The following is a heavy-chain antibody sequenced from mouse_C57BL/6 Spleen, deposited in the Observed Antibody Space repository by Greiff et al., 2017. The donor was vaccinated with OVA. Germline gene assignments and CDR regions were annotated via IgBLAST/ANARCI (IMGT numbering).Heavy chain of an antibody. J-gene: IGHJ1*03. D-gene: IGHD4-1*01. CDR3: ARTGRDFDV. Sequence: EVQVVESGPGLVKPSQSLSLTCSVTGYSITSGYYWNWIRQFPGNKLEWMGYISYDGSNNYNPSLKNRISITRDTSKNQFFLKLNSVTTEDTATYYCARTGRDFDVWGTGTTVTVSS. CDR1: GYSITSGYY. CDR2: ISYDGSN. V-gene: IGHV3-6*01.